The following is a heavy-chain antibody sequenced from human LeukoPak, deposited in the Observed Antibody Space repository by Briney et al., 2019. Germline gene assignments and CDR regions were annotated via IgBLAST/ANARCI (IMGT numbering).Heavy chain of an antibody. V-gene: IGHV3-7*03. CDR2: INQDGSEK. CDR3: ARDRSGSI. J-gene: IGHJ3*02. D-gene: IGHD2-15*01. Sequence: GGSLRLSCAASGFTFSNAWMSWVRQAPGKGLEWVANINQDGSEKYYVDSVKGRFTISRDNAKNSLYLQMNSLRAEDTAVYYCARDRSGSIWGQGTMVTVSS. CDR1: GFTFSNAW.